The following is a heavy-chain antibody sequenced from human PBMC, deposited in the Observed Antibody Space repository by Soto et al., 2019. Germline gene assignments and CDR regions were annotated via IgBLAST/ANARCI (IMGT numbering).Heavy chain of an antibody. Sequence: QVQLQESGPGLVKPSQTLSLTCTVSGGSISSGGYYWSGIRQHPGKGLEWIRYIYYSGSTYYTPSLKTRVTISVDTSKTQFSLKLSSVTAADTAVYYCAIYDSSGPRGFQQWGQGTLVTVSS. CDR1: GGSISSGGYY. V-gene: IGHV4-31*03. CDR3: AIYDSSGPRGFQQ. J-gene: IGHJ1*01. CDR2: IYYSGST. D-gene: IGHD3-22*01.